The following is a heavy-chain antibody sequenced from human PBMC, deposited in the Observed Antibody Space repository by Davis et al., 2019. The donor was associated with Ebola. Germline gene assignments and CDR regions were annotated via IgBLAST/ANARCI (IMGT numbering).Heavy chain of an antibody. Sequence: GESLKISCAASGFTFSIYSMNWVRQAPGKGLEWISSISSSSSYIYYADSVKGRFTISRDNADNSLYLQMNSLRAEDTAVYYCARDLGGWEGYWGQGTLVIVSS. CDR1: GFTFSIYS. J-gene: IGHJ4*02. CDR3: ARDLGGWEGY. CDR2: ISSSSSYI. D-gene: IGHD1-26*01. V-gene: IGHV3-21*01.